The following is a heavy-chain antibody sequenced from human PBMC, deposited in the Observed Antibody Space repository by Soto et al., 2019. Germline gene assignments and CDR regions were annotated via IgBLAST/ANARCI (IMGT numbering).Heavy chain of an antibody. D-gene: IGHD3-16*01. CDR1: GYTFTNYG. CDR3: ARDLRYGYNFGDWFDP. Sequence: QVQLVQSAPEVKKPGASVTVSCKASGYTFTNYGLNWLRQAPGQGPQWMGRISTYNGLTNYAQKFQGRITMTTDASTNIVSMELRSLKSDDTAVYYCARDLRYGYNFGDWFDPWGQGTLVTVSS. CDR2: ISTYNGLT. V-gene: IGHV1-18*04. J-gene: IGHJ5*02.